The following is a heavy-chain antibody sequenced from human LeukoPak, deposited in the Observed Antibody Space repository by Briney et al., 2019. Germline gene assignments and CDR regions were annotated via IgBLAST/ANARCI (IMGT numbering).Heavy chain of an antibody. CDR2: ISAYNGNT. CDR1: GYTFTSYG. V-gene: IGHV1-18*01. D-gene: IGHD6-13*01. Sequence: ASVKVSCKASGYTFTSYGISWVRQAPGQGLEWMGWISAYNGNTNYAQNLQGRVTMTTDTSTSTAYMELRSLRSDDTAVYYCARKPADGSYYYYYMDVWGKGTTVTVSS. J-gene: IGHJ6*03. CDR3: ARKPADGSYYYYYMDV.